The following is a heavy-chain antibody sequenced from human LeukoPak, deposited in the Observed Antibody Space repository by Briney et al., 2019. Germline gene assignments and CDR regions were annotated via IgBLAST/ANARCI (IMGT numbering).Heavy chain of an antibody. CDR3: ARDLWFGELFIPFDY. V-gene: IGHV1-2*02. D-gene: IGHD3-10*01. J-gene: IGHJ4*02. CDR2: INPNSGGT. CDR1: GYTFTGYY. Sequence: ASVKVSCKASGYTFTGYYMHWVRQAPGQGLEWMGWINPNSGGTNYAQKFQGRVTMTRDTSISTAYMELSRLRSDDTAVYYCARDLWFGELFIPFDYWGQGTLVTVSS.